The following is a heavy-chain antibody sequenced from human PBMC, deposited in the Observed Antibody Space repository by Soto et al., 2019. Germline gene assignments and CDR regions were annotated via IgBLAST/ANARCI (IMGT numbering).Heavy chain of an antibody. J-gene: IGHJ4*02. CDR2: IYYSGST. CDR1: GGSISSSSYY. V-gene: IGHV4-39*01. D-gene: IGHD3-22*01. Sequence: SETLSLTCTVSGGSISSSSYYWGWIRQPPGKGLEWIGSIYYSGSTYYNPSLKSRVTISVDTSKNQFSLKLSSVTAADTAVYYCARHRYYYDSSGYAHFDYRGQGTLVTVSS. CDR3: ARHRYYYDSSGYAHFDY.